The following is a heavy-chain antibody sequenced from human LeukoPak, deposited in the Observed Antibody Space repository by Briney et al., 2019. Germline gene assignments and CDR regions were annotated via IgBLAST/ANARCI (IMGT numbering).Heavy chain of an antibody. CDR2: IKEDGSEK. J-gene: IGHJ6*04. Sequence: PGGSLRLSCAASGFTFSSYWMSWVRQAPGKGLEWVGNIKEDGSEKYYVDSVRGRFTISRDNAKNSLYLQMNSLRAEDTAVYYCATGIAAAAPLMDVWGKGTTVTVSS. D-gene: IGHD6-13*01. V-gene: IGHV3-7*01. CDR1: GFTFSSYW. CDR3: ATGIAAAAPLMDV.